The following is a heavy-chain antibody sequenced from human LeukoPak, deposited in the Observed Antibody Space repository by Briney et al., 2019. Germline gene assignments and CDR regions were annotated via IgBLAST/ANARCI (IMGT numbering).Heavy chain of an antibody. CDR3: AREGDGSTIYYYYGMDV. V-gene: IGHV3-72*01. CDR1: GFTLSDHY. D-gene: IGHD5-24*01. J-gene: IGHJ6*02. CDR2: TRNRARSYTT. Sequence: PGGSLRLSCAASGFTLSDHYIDWVRQAPGKGLEWVGRTRNRARSYTTEYPASVKGRFTISRDDSKNSLYLQMNSLKTEDTAVYYCAREGDGSTIYYYYGMDVWGQGTTVTVSS.